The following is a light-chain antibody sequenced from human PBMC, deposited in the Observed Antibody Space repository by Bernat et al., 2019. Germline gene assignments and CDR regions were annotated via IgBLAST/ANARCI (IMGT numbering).Light chain of an antibody. V-gene: IGKV3-15*01. CDR1: QSIGTN. CDR2: DAS. J-gene: IGKJ1*01. CDR3: QQHDVWPPWT. Sequence: EVLMTQSPATVSASLGKTASLSCRASQSIGTNLAWFPQKPGQPPKLLIYDASARAFNVPARFSGSGSGTEFTLTIDNLQSEDFAVYYCQQHDVWPPWTFGQGTRVE.